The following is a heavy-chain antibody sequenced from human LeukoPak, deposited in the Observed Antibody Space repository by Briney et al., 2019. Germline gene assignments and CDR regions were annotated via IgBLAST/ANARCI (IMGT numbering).Heavy chain of an antibody. J-gene: IGHJ6*02. D-gene: IGHD3-16*01. Sequence: DPGRSLRLSCAASGFTFDDYAMHWVRQAPGKGLEWVSGISWNSGSTGYADSVKGRFTISRDNAKNSLYLQMNSLRAEDTALYYCAKDRGSRRYHYYGMDVWGQGTTVTVSS. CDR3: AKDRGSRRYHYYGMDV. V-gene: IGHV3-9*01. CDR1: GFTFDDYA. CDR2: ISWNSGST.